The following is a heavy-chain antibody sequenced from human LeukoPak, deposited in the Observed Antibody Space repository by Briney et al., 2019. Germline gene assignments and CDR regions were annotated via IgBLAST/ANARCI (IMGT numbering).Heavy chain of an antibody. Sequence: GGSLRLSCAGSGFTFRSYAMSWVRQSPVKGLEWVSAISDSGDGTYYADSVQGRFTISRDASKNTLFLQMNSLRADDTAVYYCARKTDSSGSGDYWGQGTLVTVSS. CDR2: ISDSGDGT. V-gene: IGHV3-23*01. J-gene: IGHJ4*02. CDR1: GFTFRSYA. D-gene: IGHD3-22*01. CDR3: ARKTDSSGSGDY.